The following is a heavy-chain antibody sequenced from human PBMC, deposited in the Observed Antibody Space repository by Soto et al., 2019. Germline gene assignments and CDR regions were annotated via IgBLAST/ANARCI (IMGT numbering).Heavy chain of an antibody. CDR1: GYTFTSYD. J-gene: IGHJ4*02. V-gene: IGHV1-8*01. CDR3: ARRRKRWLQSGYYFDY. D-gene: IGHD5-12*01. Sequence: ASVKVSCKASGYTFTSYDINWVRQATGQGLEWMGWMNPNSGNTGYAQKFQGRVTMTRNTSISTAYMGLSSLRSEDTAVYYCARRRKRWLQSGYYFDYWGQGTLVTVSS. CDR2: MNPNSGNT.